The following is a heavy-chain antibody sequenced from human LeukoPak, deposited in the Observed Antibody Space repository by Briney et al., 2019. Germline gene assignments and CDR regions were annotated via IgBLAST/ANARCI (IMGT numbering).Heavy chain of an antibody. CDR1: GGSISSYY. CDR2: IYYSGST. CDR3: TREWAAAGGSSDY. Sequence: PSETLSLTCTVSGGSISSYYWSWIRQPPGKGLEWIGYIYYSGSTNYNPSLKSRVTISVDTSKNQFSLKLNSVTAADAAVYYCTREWAAAGGSSDYWGQGTLVTVSS. J-gene: IGHJ4*02. D-gene: IGHD6-13*01. V-gene: IGHV4-59*12.